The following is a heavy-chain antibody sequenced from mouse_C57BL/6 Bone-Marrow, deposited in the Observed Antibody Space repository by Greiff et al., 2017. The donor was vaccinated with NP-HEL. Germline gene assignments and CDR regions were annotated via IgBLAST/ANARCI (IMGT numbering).Heavy chain of an antibody. V-gene: IGHV1-64*01. Sequence: VQLQQPGAELVKPGASVKLSCQASGYTFTSYWMHWVKQRPGQGLEWIGMIHPNSGSTNYNEKFKSKATLTVDKSSSTAYMQLSSLTSEDSAVYYCARIYSDAMDYWGQGTSVTVSS. D-gene: IGHD2-1*01. CDR3: ARIYSDAMDY. J-gene: IGHJ4*01. CDR1: GYTFTSYW. CDR2: IHPNSGST.